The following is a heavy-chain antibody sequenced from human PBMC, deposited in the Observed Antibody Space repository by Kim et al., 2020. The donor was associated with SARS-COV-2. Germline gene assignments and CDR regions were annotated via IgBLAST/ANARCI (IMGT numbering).Heavy chain of an antibody. V-gene: IGHV3-48*03. CDR3: ARVPFYGDYVVSY. Sequence: YADSVKGRFTISRDNAKNSLYLQMNSLRAEDTAVYYCARVPFYGDYVVSYWGQGTLVTVSS. J-gene: IGHJ4*02. D-gene: IGHD4-17*01.